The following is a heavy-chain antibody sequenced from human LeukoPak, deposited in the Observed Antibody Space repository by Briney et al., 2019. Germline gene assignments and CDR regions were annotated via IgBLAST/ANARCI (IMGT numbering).Heavy chain of an antibody. Sequence: PGGSLRLSCAASGFTFVSYTMNWVRQAPGKGLEWVSGISVSGTGTYYADAVKGRFTISRDNSKNTLYLQMNSLRAEDTAVYYCARRTNSWPNFDYWGQGTLVTVSS. CDR1: GFTFVSYT. CDR2: ISVSGTGT. CDR3: ARRTNSWPNFDY. J-gene: IGHJ4*02. V-gene: IGHV3-23*01. D-gene: IGHD6-13*01.